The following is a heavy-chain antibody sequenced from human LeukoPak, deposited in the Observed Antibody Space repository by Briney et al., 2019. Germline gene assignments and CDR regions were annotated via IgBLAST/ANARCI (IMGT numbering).Heavy chain of an antibody. J-gene: IGHJ4*02. CDR3: ASGIAAWDY. Sequence: GGSLRLSCAASGLTISNNFMGWVRQAPGKGLEWVSLIYSDGSTYYADSVKGRFSISRDNSKNTLYLQMNSLRADDTAVYYCASGIAAWDYWGQGTLVTVSS. CDR1: GLTISNNF. CDR2: IYSDGST. D-gene: IGHD6-6*01. V-gene: IGHV3-66*01.